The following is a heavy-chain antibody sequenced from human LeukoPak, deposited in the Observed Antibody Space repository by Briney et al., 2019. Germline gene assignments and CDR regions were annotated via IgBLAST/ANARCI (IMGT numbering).Heavy chain of an antibody. CDR2: ISSSGSTI. J-gene: IGHJ4*02. V-gene: IGHV3-48*03. D-gene: IGHD3-10*01. CDR3: AKDVWFGESNYFDY. Sequence: GGSLRLSCAASGFTFSSYEMNWVRQAPGKGLEWVSYISSSGSTIYYADSVKGRFTISRDNSKNTLYLQMNSLRAEDTAVYYCAKDVWFGESNYFDYWGQGTLVTVSS. CDR1: GFTFSSYE.